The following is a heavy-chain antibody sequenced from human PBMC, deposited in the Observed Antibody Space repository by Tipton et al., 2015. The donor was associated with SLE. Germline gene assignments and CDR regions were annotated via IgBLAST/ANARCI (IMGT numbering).Heavy chain of an antibody. D-gene: IGHD6-13*01. J-gene: IGHJ3*02. CDR2: INHSGST. Sequence: TLSLTCAVYGGSFSGYYWSWIRQPPGKGLEWIGEINHSGSTNYNPSLKSRVTISVDTSKNQFSLKLSSVTAADTAVYYCARGREQQLEIAFDIWGQGTMVTVSS. CDR3: ARGREQQLEIAFDI. V-gene: IGHV4-34*01. CDR1: GGSFSGYY.